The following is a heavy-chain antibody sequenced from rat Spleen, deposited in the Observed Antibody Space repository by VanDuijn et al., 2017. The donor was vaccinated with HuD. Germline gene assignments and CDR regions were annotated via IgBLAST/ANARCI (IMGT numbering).Heavy chain of an antibody. CDR1: GFAFSDHY. Sequence: EVQLVESDGGLVQPGRSLKLSCAASGFAFSDHYVAWVRQGPTKGLEWVATINYDGRSTFYRDSVRDRFTISRDNAKSTLYLQMDSLRSEDTATYYCARHYGGYSEYVMDAWGQGASVTVSS. D-gene: IGHD1-11*01. CDR3: ARHYGGYSEYVMDA. CDR2: INYDGRST. V-gene: IGHV5-29*01. J-gene: IGHJ4*01.